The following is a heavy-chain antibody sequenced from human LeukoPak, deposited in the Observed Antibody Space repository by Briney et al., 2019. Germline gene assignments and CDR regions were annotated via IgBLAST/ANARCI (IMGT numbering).Heavy chain of an antibody. CDR2: IFYTGST. D-gene: IGHD6-19*01. J-gene: IGHJ4*02. Sequence: SETLSLTCTVSGGSISSSSYYWGWIRQPPGKGLEWIGYIFYTGSTNYNPSLKSRLTMSVDTSKNQFSLQLSSVTAADTAVYYCARHVSGWSPFNCWGQGTLATVSS. V-gene: IGHV4-61*05. CDR3: ARHVSGWSPFNC. CDR1: GGSISSSSYY.